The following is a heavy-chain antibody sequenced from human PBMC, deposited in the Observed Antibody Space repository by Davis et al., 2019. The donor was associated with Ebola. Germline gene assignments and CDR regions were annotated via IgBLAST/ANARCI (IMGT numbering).Heavy chain of an antibody. Sequence: GESLKISCAASGFTFSSYAMHWVRQAPGKGLEWVSAISDSGGSTYYADSVKGRFTISRDNSRYTLYLQMNSLRAEDTAVYYCAKAPGRTWPYYFDSWGQGTLVTVSS. J-gene: IGHJ4*02. V-gene: IGHV3-23*01. D-gene: IGHD1-14*01. CDR1: GFTFSSYA. CDR3: AKAPGRTWPYYFDS. CDR2: ISDSGGST.